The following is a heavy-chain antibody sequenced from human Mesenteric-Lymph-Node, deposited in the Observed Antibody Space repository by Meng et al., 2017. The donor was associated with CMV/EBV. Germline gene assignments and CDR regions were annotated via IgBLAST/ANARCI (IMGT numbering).Heavy chain of an antibody. CDR1: GFTVSSTY. D-gene: IGHD3-22*01. CDR2: IYSGGST. J-gene: IGHJ3*02. Sequence: LSLTCAASGFTVSSTYMSWVRQAPGKGLEWVSVIYSGGSTYYADSVKGRFTISRDNSKNTLYLQMNSLRAEDTAVYYCARDLRGTTNNYYDSSGDNDIWGQGTMVTVSS. CDR3: ARDLRGTTNNYYDSSGDNDI. V-gene: IGHV3-53*01.